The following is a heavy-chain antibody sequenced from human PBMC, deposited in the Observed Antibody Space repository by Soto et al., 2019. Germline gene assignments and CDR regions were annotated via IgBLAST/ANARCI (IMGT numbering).Heavy chain of an antibody. CDR2: NSYNGIDT. J-gene: IGHJ4*02. Sequence: QMQLVESGGGVVQPGRSLRLSCATSGFTFSYHGIHWFRQAPGKGLEWVGDNSYNGIDTWYADSVKGRFTIYRENFKNTALLQMNGLRLEDTAVYFWLSGEGQNGHDTRFDCWGQGTLVTVS. V-gene: IGHV3-30*03. D-gene: IGHD5-12*01. CDR1: GFTFSYHG. CDR3: LSGEGQNGHDTRFDC.